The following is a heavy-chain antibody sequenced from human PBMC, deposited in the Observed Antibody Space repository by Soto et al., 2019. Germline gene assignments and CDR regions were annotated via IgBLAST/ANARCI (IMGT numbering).Heavy chain of an antibody. CDR2: IYYSGRT. CDR1: GGSISSYY. J-gene: IGHJ5*02. CDR3: ARGATYYDFWSGYPPDTNWFDP. V-gene: IGHV4-59*01. D-gene: IGHD3-3*01. Sequence: QVQLQESGPGLVKPSETLSLTCTVSGGSISSYYWSWIRQPPGKGLEWIGYIYYSGRTNYNPSLKSRVTISVDTSKNQFSLKLSSVTAADTAVYYCARGATYYDFWSGYPPDTNWFDPWGQGTLVTVSS.